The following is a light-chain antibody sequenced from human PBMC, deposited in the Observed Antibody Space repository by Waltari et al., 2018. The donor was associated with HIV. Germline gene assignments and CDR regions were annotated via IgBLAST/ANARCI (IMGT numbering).Light chain of an antibody. CDR2: ADG. J-gene: IGLJ3*02. V-gene: IGLV1-44*01. CDR3: STWDDRLNRVV. Sequence: QSVLTQPPSASGTPGQRVTSSCSGSTPKIGSSRVNWYQQFSSAARKLLIFADGQRPSGVPDRFSGSRSGTSACLVISGLQSEDEADYYCSTWDDRLNRVVFGGGTRLTVV. CDR1: TPKIGSSR.